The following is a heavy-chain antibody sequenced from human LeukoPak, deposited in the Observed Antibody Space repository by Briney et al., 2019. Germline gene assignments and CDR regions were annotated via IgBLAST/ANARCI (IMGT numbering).Heavy chain of an antibody. Sequence: SVKVSCKASGGTFSSYAISWVRQAPGQGLEWMGGIIPIFGTANYAQKFQGRVTITADESTSTAYMELSSLRSEDTAVCYCARRGEYDYVWGSYRFNWFDPWGQGTLVTVSS. D-gene: IGHD3-16*02. V-gene: IGHV1-69*13. CDR1: GGTFSSYA. J-gene: IGHJ5*02. CDR2: IIPIFGTA. CDR3: ARRGEYDYVWGSYRFNWFDP.